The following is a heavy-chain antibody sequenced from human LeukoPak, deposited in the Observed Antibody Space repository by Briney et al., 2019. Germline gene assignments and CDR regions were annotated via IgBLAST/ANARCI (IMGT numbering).Heavy chain of an antibody. Sequence: SETLSLTCTVSGGSLSSYYWSWIRQPPGKGLEWIGYIYYSGSTNYNPSLKSRVTISVDTSKNQFSLKLSSVTAADTAVYYCARSSVATIGIDYWGQGTLVTVSS. CDR3: ARSSVATIGIDY. J-gene: IGHJ4*02. CDR1: GGSLSSYY. CDR2: IYYSGST. D-gene: IGHD5-12*01. V-gene: IGHV4-59*01.